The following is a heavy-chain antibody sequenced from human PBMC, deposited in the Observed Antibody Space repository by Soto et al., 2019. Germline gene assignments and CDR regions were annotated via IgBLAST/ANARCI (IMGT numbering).Heavy chain of an antibody. V-gene: IGHV3-30*18. CDR3: AKGELYYYGSGSYLL. D-gene: IGHD3-10*01. CDR2: ISYDGSNK. Sequence: GGSLRLSCAASGFTFSSYGMHWVRQAPGKGLEWVAVISYDGSNKYYADSVKGRFTISRDNSKNTLYLQMNSLRAEDTAVYYCAKGELYYYGSGSYLLWGQGTLVTVSS. J-gene: IGHJ4*02. CDR1: GFTFSSYG.